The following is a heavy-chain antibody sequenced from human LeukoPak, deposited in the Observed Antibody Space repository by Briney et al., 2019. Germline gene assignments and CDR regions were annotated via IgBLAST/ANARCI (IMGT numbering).Heavy chain of an antibody. CDR3: ASGYSYDSSGYYYAAFDI. D-gene: IGHD3-22*01. Sequence: PAETLSLTCTVSGGSISSSSYYWGWIRQPPGEGREWIGSIYYSGSTYYNPSLNSRVTISADTSKNQFSLKLSSVTAADTAVYYCASGYSYDSSGYYYAAFDIWGQGTMVTVSS. CDR2: IYYSGST. V-gene: IGHV4-39*01. CDR1: GGSISSSSYY. J-gene: IGHJ3*02.